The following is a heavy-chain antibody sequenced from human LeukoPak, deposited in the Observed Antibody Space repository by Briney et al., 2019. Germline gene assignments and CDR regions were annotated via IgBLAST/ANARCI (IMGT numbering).Heavy chain of an antibody. CDR3: ARRCDGGSCYSDRDYYYGMDV. V-gene: IGHV4-30-4*01. J-gene: IGHJ6*02. CDR2: IYYSGST. CDR1: GGSITSADYY. D-gene: IGHD2-15*01. Sequence: SQTLSLTCSVSGGSITSADYYWSWVRQPPGEGLEWIGYIYYSGSTYYNPSLKSRVTISVDTSKNQFSLKLSSVTAADTAVYYCARRCDGGSCYSDRDYYYGMDVWGQGTTVTVSS.